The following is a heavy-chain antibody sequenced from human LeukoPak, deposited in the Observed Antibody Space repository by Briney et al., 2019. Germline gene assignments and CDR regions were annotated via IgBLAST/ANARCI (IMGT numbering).Heavy chain of an antibody. CDR3: ARVTRVVVVRDEYFQH. Sequence: SQTLSLTCTVSGGSNSSGDYYWSWIRQPPGKGLEWIGYIYYSGSTYYNPSLKSRVTISVDTSKNQFSLKLSSVTAADTAMYYCARVTRVVVVRDEYFQHWGQGTLVTVSS. D-gene: IGHD3-22*01. V-gene: IGHV4-30-4*01. CDR2: IYYSGST. CDR1: GGSNSSGDYY. J-gene: IGHJ1*01.